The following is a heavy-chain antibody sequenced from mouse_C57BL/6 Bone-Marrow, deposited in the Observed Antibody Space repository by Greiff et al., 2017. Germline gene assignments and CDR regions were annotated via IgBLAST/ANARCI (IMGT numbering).Heavy chain of an antibody. CDR2: IYPGDGDT. J-gene: IGHJ2*01. CDR1: GYAFSSYW. D-gene: IGHD4-1*01. V-gene: IGHV1-80*01. Sequence: QVQLQQSGAELVKPGASVTISCKASGYAFSSYWMNWVKQRPGKGLVWIGQIYPGDGDTNYNGKFKGKATLTADKSSSTSYMQLSSLTSEDSAVYFCARRGTGTRGYFDYWGQGTTLTVSS. CDR3: ARRGTGTRGYFDY.